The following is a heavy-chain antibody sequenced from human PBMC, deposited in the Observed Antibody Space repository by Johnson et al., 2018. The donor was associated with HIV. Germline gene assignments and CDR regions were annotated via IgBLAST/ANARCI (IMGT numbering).Heavy chain of an antibody. Sequence: KGLDWVAGISVDGNSKFYPDSVKGRFTISRDNSKNTLYPQMNSLRAEDTAVYYCARDYGDYAHDAFDIWGQGTMVTVSS. J-gene: IGHJ3*02. D-gene: IGHD4-17*01. CDR2: ISVDGNSK. V-gene: IGHV3-30-3*01. CDR3: ARDYGDYAHDAFDI.